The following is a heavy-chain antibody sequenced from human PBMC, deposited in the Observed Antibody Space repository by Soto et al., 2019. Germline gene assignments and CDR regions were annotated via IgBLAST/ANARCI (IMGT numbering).Heavy chain of an antibody. CDR2: MNPNSGNT. CDR1: GYTFTSYD. V-gene: IGHV1-8*01. Sequence: GASVKVSCKASGYTFTSYDINWVRQATGQGLEWMGWMNPNSGNTGYAQKFQGRVTMTRNTSISTAYMELSSLRSEDTAVYYCVGLTLSSSWYGGYYYMVVCGKRTTVTVSS. D-gene: IGHD6-13*01. CDR3: VGLTLSSSWYGGYYYMVV. J-gene: IGHJ6*03.